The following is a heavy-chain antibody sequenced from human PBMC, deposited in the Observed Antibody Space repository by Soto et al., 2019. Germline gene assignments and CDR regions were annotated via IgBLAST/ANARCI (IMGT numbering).Heavy chain of an antibody. CDR2: ISGFSAGSAST. Sequence: EVQLLESGGGLVQPGGSLRLSCAASGFTFNSYAMHWVRQAPGKGLEWVSGISGFSAGSASTYFADSVKGRFIISRDNSNNTLYLQMNNPRAEATALYYRARVPLFFGLDAFVFWGHGTLVTVSS. D-gene: IGHD3-10*01. J-gene: IGHJ3*01. CDR1: GFTFNSYA. V-gene: IGHV3-23*01. CDR3: ARVPLFFGLDAFVF.